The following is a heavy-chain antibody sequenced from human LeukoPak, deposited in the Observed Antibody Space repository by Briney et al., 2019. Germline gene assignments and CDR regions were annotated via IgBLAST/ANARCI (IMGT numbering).Heavy chain of an antibody. D-gene: IGHD5-24*01. CDR2: IIPIFGTA. CDR1: GGTFSSYA. V-gene: IGHV1-69*05. CDR3: ARDDGYNLVEGY. J-gene: IGHJ4*02. Sequence: SVKVSCKASGGTFSSYAISWVRQAPGQGLEWMGRIIPIFGTANYAQKFQGRVTITTDGSTSTAYMELSSLRSEDTAVYYCARDDGYNLVEGYWGQGTLVTVSS.